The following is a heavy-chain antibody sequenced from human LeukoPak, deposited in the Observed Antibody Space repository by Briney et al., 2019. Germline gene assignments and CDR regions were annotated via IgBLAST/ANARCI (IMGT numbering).Heavy chain of an antibody. J-gene: IGHJ4*02. D-gene: IGHD3-10*01. CDR1: EFTFSDYY. V-gene: IGHV3-11*01. CDR2: ISGSGATI. CDR3: VRGARGSRSGFDF. Sequence: GGSLRLSCLVSEFTFSDYYMSWIRQVPGRGLEWISYISGSGATIYYAASVKGRFTITRDNARNSLYMQMNDLRSGDTAVYYCVRGARGSRSGFDFWGQGTLVTVSS.